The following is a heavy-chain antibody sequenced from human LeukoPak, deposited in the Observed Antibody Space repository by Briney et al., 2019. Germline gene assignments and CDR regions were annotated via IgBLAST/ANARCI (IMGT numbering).Heavy chain of an antibody. CDR1: GGSFSGYY. D-gene: IGHD1-26*01. CDR3: ASAPIVGANRRLDY. Sequence: SETLSLTCAVYGGSFSGYYWSWIRQPPGKGLEWIGEINHSGSTNYNPSLKSRVTISVDTSKNQFSLKLSSVTAADTAVYYCASAPIVGANRRLDYWGQGTLVTVSS. V-gene: IGHV4-34*01. J-gene: IGHJ4*02. CDR2: INHSGST.